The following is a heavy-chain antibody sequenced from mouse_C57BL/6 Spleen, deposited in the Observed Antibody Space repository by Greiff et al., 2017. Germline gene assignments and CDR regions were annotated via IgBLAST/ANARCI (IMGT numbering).Heavy chain of an antibody. D-gene: IGHD2-5*01. J-gene: IGHJ2*01. V-gene: IGHV3-6*01. CDR3: AKEEYSNYAFDY. CDR2: LSYDGSN. Sequence: EVQLQESGPGLVKPSQSLSLTCSVTGYSITSGYYWNWIRQFPGNKLEWMGYLSYDGSNNYNPSLKNRISFTRDTSKNQFFLTLNSVTTEDTATYYCAKEEYSNYAFDYWGQGTTLTVSS. CDR1: GYSITSGYY.